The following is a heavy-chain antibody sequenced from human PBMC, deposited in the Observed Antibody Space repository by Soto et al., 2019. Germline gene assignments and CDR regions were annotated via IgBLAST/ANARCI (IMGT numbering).Heavy chain of an antibody. D-gene: IGHD2-15*01. CDR1: GYTFTRYT. CDR3: ARGIATGQLDP. Sequence: ASVKVSCKASGYTFTRYTMNWVRQAPGQRLEWMGWINPDNGNTKSSQKFQDRVIITRDTSASTAYMDLSSLRSEDTAVYYCARGIATGQLDPWGQGTLVTVSA. J-gene: IGHJ5*02. CDR2: INPDNGNT. V-gene: IGHV1-3*01.